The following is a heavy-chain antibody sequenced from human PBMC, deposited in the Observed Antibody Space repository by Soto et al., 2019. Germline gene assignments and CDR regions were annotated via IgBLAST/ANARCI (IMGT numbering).Heavy chain of an antibody. D-gene: IGHD2-15*01. CDR3: AILPNKSPQN. CDR2: ISTDARST. Sequence: EVQLVESGGGLVQPGGSLRLSCAASGFTFSRYWMHWVRQAPGKGLVWVSSISTDARSTSYADPVKGRFTISRDNAKNTLYLQINSVRAEHTAVYYCAILPNKSPQNWGQGTLVIVSP. J-gene: IGHJ1*01. CDR1: GFTFSRYW. V-gene: IGHV3-74*01.